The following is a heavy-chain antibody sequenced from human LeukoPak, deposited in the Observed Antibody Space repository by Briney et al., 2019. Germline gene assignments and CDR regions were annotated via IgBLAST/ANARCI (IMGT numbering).Heavy chain of an antibody. D-gene: IGHD3-10*01. V-gene: IGHV3-7*03. CDR3: ARPQMTMVRGVQKSYYYYGMDV. CDR2: IKQDGSEK. Sequence: GGSLRLSCAASGFTFSSYWMSWVRQAPGKGLEWVANIKQDGSEKYYVDSVKGRFTISRDNAKNLLYLQMNSLRAEDTAVYYCARPQMTMVRGVQKSYYYYGMDVWGQGTTVTVSS. J-gene: IGHJ6*02. CDR1: GFTFSSYW.